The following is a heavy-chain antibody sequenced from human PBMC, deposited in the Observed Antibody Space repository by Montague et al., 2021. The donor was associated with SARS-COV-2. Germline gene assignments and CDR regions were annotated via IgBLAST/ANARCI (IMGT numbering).Heavy chain of an antibody. J-gene: IGHJ4*02. CDR1: GFTFGDYA. Sequence: SLRLSCAASGFTFGDYAMHWVRQAPGKGLEWVSGISWNSGSIAYADSVKGRFTISRDNAKNSLYLQMNSLRAEDTALYYCAKTGGSGWDYYDSSGYYVNWGQGTLVTASS. CDR2: ISWNSGSI. V-gene: IGHV3-9*01. CDR3: AKTGGSGWDYYDSSGYYVN. D-gene: IGHD3-22*01.